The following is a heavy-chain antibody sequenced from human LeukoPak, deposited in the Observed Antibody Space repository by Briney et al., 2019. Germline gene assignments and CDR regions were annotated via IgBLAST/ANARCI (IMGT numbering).Heavy chain of an antibody. D-gene: IGHD3-22*01. J-gene: IGHJ4*02. CDR2: IIPISDSP. CDR1: GGTFSSYA. CDR3: ARPMTDYCDRSGYCGLYGL. Sequence: SVKVSCKASGGTFSSYAISWVRQAPGQALEWMGGIIPISDSPHSAQRFQGRVTITADKSTSTVNMELSNLTSEDTAVYYCARPMTDYCDRSGYCGLYGLWGQGTLVTVSS. V-gene: IGHV1-69*06.